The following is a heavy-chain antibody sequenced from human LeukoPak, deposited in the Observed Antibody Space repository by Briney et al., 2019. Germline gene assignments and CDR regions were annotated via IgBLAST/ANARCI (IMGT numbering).Heavy chain of an antibody. J-gene: IGHJ5*02. CDR3: ARTYGDYVWFDP. CDR2: INPNSGGT. CDR1: GYTFTGYY. V-gene: IGHV1-2*02. Sequence: ASVKASCKASGYTFTGYYMHWVRQAPGQGLEWMGWINPNSGGTNYAQKFQGRVTMTRDTSISTAYMELSRLRSDDTAVYYCARTYGDYVWFDPWGQGTLVTVSS. D-gene: IGHD4-17*01.